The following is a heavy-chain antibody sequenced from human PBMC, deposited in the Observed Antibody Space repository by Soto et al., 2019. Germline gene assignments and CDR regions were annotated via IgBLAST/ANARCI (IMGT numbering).Heavy chain of an antibody. D-gene: IGHD2-15*01. V-gene: IGHV1-69*02. Sequence: QVQLVQSGAEVKKPGSSVKVSCKASGGTFSRYTFTWVRQAPGQGLEWMGRIIPILDIPNYAQNFQGRGTTTADKSTSTASVELSSLTSADTAVYSCASHVTGVLVLGASPPGGDIYGWDVWGQGTTFTVSS. CDR2: IIPILDIP. J-gene: IGHJ6*02. CDR1: GGTFSRYT. CDR3: ASHVTGVLVLGASPPGGDIYGWDV.